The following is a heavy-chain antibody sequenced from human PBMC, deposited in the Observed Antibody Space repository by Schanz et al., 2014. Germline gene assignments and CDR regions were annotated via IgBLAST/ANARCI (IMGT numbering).Heavy chain of an antibody. J-gene: IGHJ4*02. V-gene: IGHV3-30*03. CDR3: PTETLDY. Sequence: QVQLVESGGGVVQPGRSLRLSCAASGFTFTKYGMYWVRQAPGKGLEWVALISYNGREKYHADSVKGRFTISRDNSKNTLYLQMNSLRAEDTAVYYCPTETLDYWGQGTLVTVSS. CDR2: ISYNGREK. CDR1: GFTFTKYG.